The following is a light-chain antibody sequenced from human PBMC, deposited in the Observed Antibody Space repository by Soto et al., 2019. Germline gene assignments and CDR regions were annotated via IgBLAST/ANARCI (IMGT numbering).Light chain of an antibody. V-gene: IGKV1-5*03. CDR3: QQSRDYPWT. CDR1: QSINSY. Sequence: DIQMTQSPATLSASVGDRVTITCRASQSINSYLAWYQQKPGKAPNLLIYEASNLESGVPSRFSGSGSGTEFTLTISSLQPDDFATYYCQQSRDYPWTFGQGTKVDIK. CDR2: EAS. J-gene: IGKJ1*01.